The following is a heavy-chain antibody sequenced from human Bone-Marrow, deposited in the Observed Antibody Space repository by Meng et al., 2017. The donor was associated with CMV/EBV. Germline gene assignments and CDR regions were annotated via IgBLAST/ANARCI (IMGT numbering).Heavy chain of an antibody. CDR1: GFTFSDDW. D-gene: IGHD2-21*01. J-gene: IGHJ4*02. CDR3: ARAYCGDIACAPSY. Sequence: GESLKISCAASGFTFSDDWMTWVRQAPGKGLEWVASINRDGSGKFYVDSVKGRFTLSRDNAKNSLFLQMSTLRVEDTAVYYCARAYCGDIACAPSYWGQGTLVTSPQ. V-gene: IGHV3-7*04. CDR2: INRDGSGK.